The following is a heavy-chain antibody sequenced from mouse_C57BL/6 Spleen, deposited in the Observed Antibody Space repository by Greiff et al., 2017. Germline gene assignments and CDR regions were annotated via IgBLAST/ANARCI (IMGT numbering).Heavy chain of an antibody. Sequence: VKLQESGAELARPGASVKLSCKASGYTFTSYGISWVKQRTGQGLEWIGEIYPRSGNTYYNEKFKGKATLTADKSSSTAYMELRSLTSEDSAVYFCARSHYYGSSYWYFDVWGTGTTVTVSS. CDR3: ARSHYYGSSYWYFDV. D-gene: IGHD1-1*01. CDR2: IYPRSGNT. V-gene: IGHV1-81*01. J-gene: IGHJ1*03. CDR1: GYTFTSYG.